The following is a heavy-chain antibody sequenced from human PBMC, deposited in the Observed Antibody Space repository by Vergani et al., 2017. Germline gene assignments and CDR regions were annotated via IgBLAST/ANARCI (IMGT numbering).Heavy chain of an antibody. CDR3: ARLRYDFWSGYIYYYYGMDV. D-gene: IGHD3-3*01. CDR1: GGSISSSSYY. CDR2: IYYSGST. V-gene: IGHV4-39*01. Sequence: QVQLQESGPGLVKPSETLSLTCTVSGGSISSSSYYWGWIRQPPGKGLEWIGSIYYSGSTYYNPSLKSRVTISVDTSKNQFSLKLSSVTAADTAVYYCARLRYDFWSGYIYYYYGMDVWGQGTTVTVSS. J-gene: IGHJ6*02.